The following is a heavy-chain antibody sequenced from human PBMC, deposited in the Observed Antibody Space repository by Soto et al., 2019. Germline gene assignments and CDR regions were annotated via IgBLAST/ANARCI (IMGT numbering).Heavy chain of an antibody. CDR3: AKDGNDFWSGYYRYYYYGMDV. CDR1: GFTFSSYA. Sequence: GGSLRLSCAASGFTFSSYAMSWVRQAPGKGLEWVSAISGSGGSTYYADSVKGRFTISRDNSKNTLYLQMNSLRAEDTDVYYCAKDGNDFWSGYYRYYYYGMDVWGQGTTVTVSS. V-gene: IGHV3-23*01. J-gene: IGHJ6*02. CDR2: ISGSGGST. D-gene: IGHD3-3*01.